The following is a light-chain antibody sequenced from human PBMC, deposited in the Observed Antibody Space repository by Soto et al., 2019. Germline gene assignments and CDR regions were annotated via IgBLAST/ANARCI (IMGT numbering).Light chain of an antibody. V-gene: IGKV3-11*01. CDR3: QHRGKWPRT. CDR1: QSVSSY. Sequence: EIVLTQSPATLSLSPGERATLSCRASQSVSSYLAWYQQKPGQAPRLLIYGASNRATGIPARFSGSGCGTDFTLTISSLEPEDFAVYYCQHRGKWPRTFGQGTKLEIK. CDR2: GAS. J-gene: IGKJ2*01.